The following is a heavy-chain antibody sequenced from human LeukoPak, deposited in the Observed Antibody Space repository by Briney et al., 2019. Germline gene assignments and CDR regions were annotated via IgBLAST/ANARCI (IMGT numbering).Heavy chain of an antibody. J-gene: IGHJ4*02. V-gene: IGHV5-51*01. Sequence: GESLKISCKGSGYSFSTYWIGWVRQTPGKGLEWMGIIYPDDSDTRYSPSFQGQVTISADKSISTAYLQWSSLKASDTAMYYCTRLIGGDSRDYWGRGTLVTVSS. CDR1: GYSFSTYW. CDR2: IYPDDSDT. CDR3: TRLIGGDSRDY. D-gene: IGHD4-17*01.